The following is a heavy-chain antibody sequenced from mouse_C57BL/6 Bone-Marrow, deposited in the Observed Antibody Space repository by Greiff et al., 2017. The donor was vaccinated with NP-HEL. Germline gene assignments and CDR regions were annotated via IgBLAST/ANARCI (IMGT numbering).Heavy chain of an antibody. J-gene: IGHJ4*01. CDR2: ISDGGSYT. CDR3: ARAWAMDY. CDR1: GFTFSSYA. Sequence: EVKVEESGGGLVKPGGSLKLSCAASGFTFSSYAMSWVRQTPEKRLEWVATISDGGSYTYYPDNVKGRFTISRDNAKNNLYLQMSHLKSEDTAMYYCARAWAMDYWGQGTSVTVSS. V-gene: IGHV5-4*03.